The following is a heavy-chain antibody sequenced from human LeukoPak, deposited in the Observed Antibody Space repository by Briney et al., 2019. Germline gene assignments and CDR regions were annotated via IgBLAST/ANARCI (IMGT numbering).Heavy chain of an antibody. Sequence: GGSLRLSCAASGFTVSSNYMSWVRQAPGKGLEWVSVIYSGGSTYYADSVKGRFTISRDNSKNTLYLQMNSLRAEDTAVYYCAKHGRQWLAPAGHDYWGQGTLVTVSS. CDR2: IYSGGST. CDR3: AKHGRQWLAPAGHDY. CDR1: GFTVSSNY. D-gene: IGHD6-19*01. V-gene: IGHV3-53*01. J-gene: IGHJ4*02.